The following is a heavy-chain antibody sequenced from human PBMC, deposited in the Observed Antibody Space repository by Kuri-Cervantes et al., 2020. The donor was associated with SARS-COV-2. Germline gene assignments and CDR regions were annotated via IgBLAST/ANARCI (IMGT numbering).Heavy chain of an antibody. J-gene: IGHJ4*02. CDR1: GYSISSGYY. CDR2: IYHSGST. D-gene: IGHD3-3*01. CDR3: ARPDWSGPAYYFDY. V-gene: IGHV4-38-2*01. Sequence: GSLRLSCAVSGYSISSGYYWGWIRRPPGKGLEWIGSIYHSGSTYYNPSLKSRVTISVDTSKNQFSLKLSSVTAADTAVYYCARPDWSGPAYYFDYWGQGTLVTVSS.